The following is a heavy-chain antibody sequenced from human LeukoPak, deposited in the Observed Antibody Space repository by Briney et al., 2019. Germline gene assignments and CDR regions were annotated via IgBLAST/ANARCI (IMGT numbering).Heavy chain of an antibody. J-gene: IGHJ4*02. D-gene: IGHD5-18*01. CDR2: IYGGGST. CDR1: GINFNTYA. Sequence: GGSLRLSCAASGINFNTYAMHWVRQAPGKGLEWVSVIYGGGSTYYADSVKGRFTISRDNSKNTLYLQMNTLRAEDTAVYFCARLIYSLGSYFFDYWGQGTLVTVSS. CDR3: ARLIYSLGSYFFDY. V-gene: IGHV3-53*01.